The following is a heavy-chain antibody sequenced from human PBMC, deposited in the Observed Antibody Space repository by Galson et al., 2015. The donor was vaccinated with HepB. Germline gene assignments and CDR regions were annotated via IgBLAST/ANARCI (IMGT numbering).Heavy chain of an antibody. D-gene: IGHD3-3*01. CDR3: AKDGQIIYDFWSGSVESDY. Sequence: SLRLSCAASGFTFTTYGMSWVRQAPGKGLEWVSSISASAGSTYYAKFVKGRFTISRDNSKNTLNLQMNSLRAEDTAVYYCAKDGQIIYDFWSGSVESDYWGQGTLVTVSS. J-gene: IGHJ4*02. CDR2: ISASAGST. CDR1: GFTFTTYG. V-gene: IGHV3-23*01.